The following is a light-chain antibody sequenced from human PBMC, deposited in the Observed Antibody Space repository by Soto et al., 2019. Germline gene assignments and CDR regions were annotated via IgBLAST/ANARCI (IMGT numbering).Light chain of an antibody. V-gene: IGLV2-14*01. Sequence: QSALTQPASVSGSPGQSITISCTGTSSDVGGYNFVSWYQQHPGKTPKLMIYEVSNRPAGVSDRFSGSKSGNTASLTISGLQAEDEADYYCNSYTSGSTGVFGGGTQLTVL. CDR1: SSDVGGYNF. CDR2: EVS. J-gene: IGLJ3*02. CDR3: NSYTSGSTGV.